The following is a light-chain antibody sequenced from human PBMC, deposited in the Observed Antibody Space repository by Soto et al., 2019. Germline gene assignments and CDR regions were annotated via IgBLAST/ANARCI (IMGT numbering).Light chain of an antibody. CDR3: SSYAGSSNV. CDR2: EVN. CDR1: SSDVGGYNY. J-gene: IGLJ1*01. V-gene: IGLV2-8*01. Sequence: QSVLTQPPSASGSPGQSVAISCTGTSSDVGGYNYVSWYQQHPGKAPKLMIYEVNKRPSGVPDRFSGSKSGNPASLTVSGLQAEDEADYYCSSYAGSSNVFGTGTKVT.